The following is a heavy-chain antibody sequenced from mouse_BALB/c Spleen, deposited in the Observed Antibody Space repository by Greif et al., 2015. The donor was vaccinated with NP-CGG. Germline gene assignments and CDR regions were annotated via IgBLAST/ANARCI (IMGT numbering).Heavy chain of an antibody. CDR3: ASLLLRAMDY. CDR1: GFNIKDYY. J-gene: IGHJ4*01. V-gene: IGHV14-1*02. D-gene: IGHD1-1*01. CDR2: IDPENGNT. Sequence: VQLQQSGAELVRPGALVKLSCKASGFNIKDYYMHWVKQRPEQGLEWIGWIDPENGNTIYDPKFQGKASITADTSSNTAYLQLSSLTSEDTAVYYCASLLLRAMDYWGQGTSVTVSS.